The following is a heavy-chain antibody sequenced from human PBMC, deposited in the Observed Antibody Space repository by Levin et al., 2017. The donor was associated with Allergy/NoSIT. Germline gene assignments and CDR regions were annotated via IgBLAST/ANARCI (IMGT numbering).Heavy chain of an antibody. CDR1: GFSFADYA. CDR2: LRSIRHGGTS. CDR3: TRDIAARHWFDP. D-gene: IGHD6-6*01. J-gene: IGHJ5*02. V-gene: IGHV3-49*03. Sequence: PGESLKISCTTSGFSFADYAMSWFRQAPGKGLEWVAFLRSIRHGGTSEYAASVKGRFIISRDDSKSIAYLQMDSLKIEDTGMYYCTRDIAARHWFDPWGQGTQVTVSS.